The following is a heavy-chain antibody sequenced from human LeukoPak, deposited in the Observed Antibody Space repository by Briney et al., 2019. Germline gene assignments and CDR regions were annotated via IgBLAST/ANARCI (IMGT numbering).Heavy chain of an antibody. CDR2: INPNSGGT. CDR3: ATGGVRDYYGSGSYYNGGY. CDR1: GYTFTGYY. Sequence: GASVKVSCKASGYTFTGYYMHWLRQAPGQGLEWMGRINPNSGGTNYAQRFQGRVTMTRDTSISTAYMELSRLRSDDTAVYYRATGGVRDYYGSGSYYNGGYGGQGTLVTVSS. V-gene: IGHV1-2*06. J-gene: IGHJ4*02. D-gene: IGHD3-10*01.